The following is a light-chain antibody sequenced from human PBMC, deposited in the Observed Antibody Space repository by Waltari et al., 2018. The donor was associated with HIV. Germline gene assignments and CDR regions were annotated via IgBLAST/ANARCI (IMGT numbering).Light chain of an antibody. V-gene: IGLV2-8*01. CDR3: SSHAGSNLFVV. J-gene: IGLJ2*01. CDR2: EVN. Sequence: QSALTQPPSASGSPGQSVTISCTGTSSDVEGYNSVSWYQQLPGKAPKLMIFEVNKRPSGVPDRFSGSQSGTTASLTVSGLQPEDEADYYCSSHAGSNLFVVFGGGTKLTVL. CDR1: SSDVEGYNS.